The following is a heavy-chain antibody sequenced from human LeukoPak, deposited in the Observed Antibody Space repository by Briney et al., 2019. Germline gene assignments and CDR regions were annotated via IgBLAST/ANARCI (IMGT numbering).Heavy chain of an antibody. CDR2: ISSSSSYI. CDR3: ARVRGGFCSSTSCPGTFDY. V-gene: IGHV3-21*01. Sequence: GGSLRLSCAASGFTFSDYSMNWVRQAPGEGLEWVSSISSSSSYIYYADSVKGRFTISRDNAKNSLYLQMNSLRAEDTAVYYCARVRGGFCSSTSCPGTFDYWGQGTLVTVSS. D-gene: IGHD2-2*01. J-gene: IGHJ4*02. CDR1: GFTFSDYS.